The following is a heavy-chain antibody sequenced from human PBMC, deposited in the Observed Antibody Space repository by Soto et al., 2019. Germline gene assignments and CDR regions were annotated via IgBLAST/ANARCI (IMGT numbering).Heavy chain of an antibody. V-gene: IGHV1-18*01. CDR3: AREGYYSGSGSYSPPRYYGMDV. D-gene: IGHD3-10*01. J-gene: IGHJ6*02. Sequence: QVQLVQSGAEVKKPGSSVKVSCKASGYTFISYGISWVRQAPGQGLEWMGWISAYNDYTNYAQKLQGRVTMTTDTTTRIAYLELRSLSSDDTAVDYCAREGYYSGSGSYSPPRYYGMDVWGQGTTVTVSS. CDR2: ISAYNDYT. CDR1: GYTFISYG.